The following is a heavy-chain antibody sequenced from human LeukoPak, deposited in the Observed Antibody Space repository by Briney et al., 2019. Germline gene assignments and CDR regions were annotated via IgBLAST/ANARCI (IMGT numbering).Heavy chain of an antibody. J-gene: IGHJ4*02. CDR2: INHSGST. Sequence: SETLSLTCAVYGGSFSGYYWSWIRQPPGKGLEWIGEINHSGSTNYNPSLKSRVTISVDTSRSQFSLKLSSVTAADTAVYYCARYYYDSSGYYFDYWGQGTLVTVSS. D-gene: IGHD3-22*01. CDR3: ARYYYDSSGYYFDY. CDR1: GGSFSGYY. V-gene: IGHV4-34*01.